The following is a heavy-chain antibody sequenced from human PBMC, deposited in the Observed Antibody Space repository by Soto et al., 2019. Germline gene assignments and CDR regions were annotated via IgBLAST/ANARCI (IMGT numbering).Heavy chain of an antibody. CDR1: GGPMRNYF. CDR2: IHYRVTT. CDR3: AAGEASTRNLAPYYLDF. J-gene: IGHJ4*02. D-gene: IGHD2-2*01. Sequence: PSETLSLTCTVSGGPMRNYFWTWIRRPPGRGLEWIVYIHYRVTTIFLPSYNPSLSRRVTISEDTSKNQFSPKLLSVTTADTAVYSCAAGEASTRNLAPYYLDFWGQGTPVTVS. V-gene: IGHV4-59*01.